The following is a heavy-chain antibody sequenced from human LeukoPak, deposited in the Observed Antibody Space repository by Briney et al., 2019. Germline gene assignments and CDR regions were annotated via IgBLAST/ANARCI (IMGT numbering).Heavy chain of an antibody. J-gene: IGHJ4*02. CDR1: GYDFSNYW. CDR3: ARLPAGGSPFDY. D-gene: IGHD3-16*01. CDR2: IYAGDSDT. Sequence: GESLKISCKGSGYDFSNYWIGWVRQMPGKGLESMGVIYAGDSDTRYSPSFQGQVTISADKSISTAYLQWSSLKASDTAMYYCARLPAGGSPFDYWGQGTLVTVSS. V-gene: IGHV5-51*01.